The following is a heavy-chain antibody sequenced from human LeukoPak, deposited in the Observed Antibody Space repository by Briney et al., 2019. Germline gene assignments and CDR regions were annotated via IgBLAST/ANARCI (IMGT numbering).Heavy chain of an antibody. J-gene: IGHJ4*02. CDR1: GGSIGSYY. CDR2: IYYSGST. V-gene: IGHV4-59*08. Sequence: PSETLSFTCTVSGGSIGSYYWSWIRQPPGKGLEWIGYIYYSGSTDYNPSLKSRVTISVDTSKNQFSLKLSSVTAADTAVYYCARRVSGSLYYFDYWGQGTLVTVSS. CDR3: ARRVSGSLYYFDY. D-gene: IGHD3-10*01.